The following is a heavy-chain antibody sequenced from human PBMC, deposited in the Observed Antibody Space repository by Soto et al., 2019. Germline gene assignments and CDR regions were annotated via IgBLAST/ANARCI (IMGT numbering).Heavy chain of an antibody. Sequence: GGSLRLSCAASGFTFSSYGMHWVRQAPGKGLEWVAVIWYDGSNKYYADSVKGRFTISRDNSKNTLYLQMNSLRAEDTAVYYCARAPTLERGFDYWGQGTLVTVSS. CDR1: GFTFSSYG. V-gene: IGHV3-33*01. J-gene: IGHJ4*02. CDR3: ARAPTLERGFDY. D-gene: IGHD1-1*01. CDR2: IWYDGSNK.